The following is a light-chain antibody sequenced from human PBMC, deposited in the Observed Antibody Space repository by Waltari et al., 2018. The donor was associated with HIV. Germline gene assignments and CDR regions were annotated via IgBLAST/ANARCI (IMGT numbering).Light chain of an antibody. V-gene: IGKV4-1*01. J-gene: IGKJ4*01. CDR1: QSVLYSSTNKNY. CDR3: QQYYSTPLT. Sequence: DIVMTQSPDSLAVSLGERATINCKSSQSVLYSSTNKNYLAWYQQKPGQPPELLIDWASTRESGVPDRFSGSGSATDFTLTISSLQAEDVAVYYCQQYYSTPLTFGGGTQVEIK. CDR2: WAS.